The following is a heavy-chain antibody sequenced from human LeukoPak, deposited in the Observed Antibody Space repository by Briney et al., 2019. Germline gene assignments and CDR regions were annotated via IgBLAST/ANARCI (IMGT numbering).Heavy chain of an antibody. J-gene: IGHJ4*02. CDR1: GFTFDDYA. CDR3: AKDLRADDLGELFRNPFDS. D-gene: IGHD3-10*01. V-gene: IGHV3-9*01. CDR2: ISWNSGSI. Sequence: GGSLRLSCATSGFTFDDYAMHRVRQAPGKGLEWVSGISWNSGSIGYADSVKGRFTPSRDTAKNSLYLEMNSLRAEDTALYYCAKDLRADDLGELFRNPFDSGGQGTLVTVS.